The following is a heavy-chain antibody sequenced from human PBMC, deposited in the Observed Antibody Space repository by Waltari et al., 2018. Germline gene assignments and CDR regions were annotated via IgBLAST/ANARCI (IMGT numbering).Heavy chain of an antibody. CDR3: ARGGGSSGWYVFDY. CDR1: GGSISSYY. CDR2: IYYSGSP. D-gene: IGHD6-19*01. Sequence: QVQLQESGPGLVKPSETLSLTCTVSGGSISSYYWSWIRQPPGKGLEWIGYIYYSGSPNYNPSLKSRVTISVDTSKNQFSLKLSSVTAADTAVYYCARGGGSSGWYVFDYWGQGTLVTVSS. V-gene: IGHV4-59*01. J-gene: IGHJ4*02.